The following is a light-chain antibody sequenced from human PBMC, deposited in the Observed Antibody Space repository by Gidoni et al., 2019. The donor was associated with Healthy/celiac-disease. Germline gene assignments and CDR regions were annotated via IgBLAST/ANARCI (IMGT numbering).Light chain of an antibody. CDR1: SSNIGNKA. V-gene: IGLV1-36*01. J-gene: IGLJ3*02. CDR3: AAWDDSLNGWV. Sequence: QAVLTQPPSVSEAPRQRVTISCSGSSSNIGNKAVNWYQQLPGKAPKLLIYYDDLLPSVVSDRFSGSKSGTSASLAISGRQSEDESDYYCAAWDDSLNGWVFGGGTKLTVL. CDR2: YDD.